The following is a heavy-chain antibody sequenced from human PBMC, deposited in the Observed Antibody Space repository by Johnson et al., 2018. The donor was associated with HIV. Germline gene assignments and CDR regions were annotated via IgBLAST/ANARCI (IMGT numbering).Heavy chain of an antibody. D-gene: IGHD2-21*02. CDR1: GFTFSSYA. CDR2: ISYDGSNK. CDR3: ARGLAYCGGDCSPDAFDI. V-gene: IGHV3-30-3*01. Sequence: QVQLVESGGGVVQPGRSLRLSCAASGFTFSSYAMHWVRQAPGKGLEWVAVISYDGSNKYYADSVKGRFTISRDNSKNTLYLQMNSLRAGDTAVYYCARGLAYCGGDCSPDAFDIWGQGTMVTVSS. J-gene: IGHJ3*02.